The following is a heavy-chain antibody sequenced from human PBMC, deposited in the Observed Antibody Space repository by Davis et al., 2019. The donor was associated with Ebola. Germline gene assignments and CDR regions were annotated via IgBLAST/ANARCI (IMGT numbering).Heavy chain of an antibody. D-gene: IGHD3-22*01. CDR2: INPNSGGT. V-gene: IGHV1-2*04. J-gene: IGHJ6*02. CDR3: AREGPRFDSSGYYYGMDV. CDR1: GGTFISYA. Sequence: ASVKVSCKASGGTFISYAISWVRQAPGQGLEWMGWINPNSGGTNYAQKFQGWVTMTRDTSISTAYMELSRLRSDDTAVYYCAREGPRFDSSGYYYGMDVWGQGTTVTVSS.